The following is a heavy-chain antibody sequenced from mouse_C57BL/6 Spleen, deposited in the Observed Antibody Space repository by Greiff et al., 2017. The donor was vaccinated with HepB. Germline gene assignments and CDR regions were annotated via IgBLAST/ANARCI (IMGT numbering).Heavy chain of an antibody. CDR3: AMHYGSSSYYYAMDY. D-gene: IGHD1-1*01. V-gene: IGHV1-80*01. CDR2: IYPGDGDT. CDR1: GYAFSSYW. J-gene: IGHJ4*01. Sequence: VQLQQSGAELVKPGASVKISCKASGYAFSSYWMNWVKQRPGKGLEWIGQIYPGDGDTNYNGKFKGKATLTADKSSSTAYMQLSSLTSEDSAVYCCAMHYGSSSYYYAMDYWGQGTSVTVSS.